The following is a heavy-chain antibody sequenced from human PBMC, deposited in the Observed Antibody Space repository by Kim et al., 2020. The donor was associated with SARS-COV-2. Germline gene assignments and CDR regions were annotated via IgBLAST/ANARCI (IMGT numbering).Heavy chain of an antibody. CDR1: GFAFSVYA. D-gene: IGHD3-10*01. Sequence: GGSLRLSCAASGFAFSVYAMNWVRQAPGKGLEWVATITPDGGAAWYADSVKGRVTISRDNSKNTLYLQMSSLRAEDTAVFYCARELNYGYFYFWGQGTLV. CDR3: ARELNYGYFYF. J-gene: IGHJ4*02. CDR2: ITPDGGAA. V-gene: IGHV3-23*01.